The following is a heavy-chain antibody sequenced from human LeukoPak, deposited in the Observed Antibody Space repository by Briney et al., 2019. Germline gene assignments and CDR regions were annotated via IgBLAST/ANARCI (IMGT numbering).Heavy chain of an antibody. CDR3: TTVGYDSSGFDY. D-gene: IGHD3-22*01. CDR1: GVTFSNAW. Sequence: GGSLRLSCAASGVTFSNAWMSWVRQAPGKGLEWVGRIKRETDGGTTDYAAPVKGRFTISRDDSKNTLYLQMNSLKNEDTAVYYCTTVGYDSSGFDYWGQGTLVTVSS. V-gene: IGHV3-15*01. CDR2: IKRETDGGTT. J-gene: IGHJ4*02.